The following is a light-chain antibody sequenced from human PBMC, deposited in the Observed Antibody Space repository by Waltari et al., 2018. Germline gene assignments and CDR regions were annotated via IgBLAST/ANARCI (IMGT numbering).Light chain of an antibody. CDR3: CSYAGSSTVV. J-gene: IGLJ3*02. CDR2: EGS. Sequence: SALTQPASVSGSPGQSITISCTGTSSDVGSYPLVSWYQQHPGKAPKLMIYEGSKRPSGVSDGFAGSRSGNTASLTISGLQAEDEADYYCCSYAGSSTVVFGGGTKLTVL. V-gene: IGLV2-23*01. CDR1: SSDVGSYPL.